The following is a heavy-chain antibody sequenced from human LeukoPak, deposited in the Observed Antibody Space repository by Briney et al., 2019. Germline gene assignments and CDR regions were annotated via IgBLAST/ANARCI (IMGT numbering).Heavy chain of an antibody. V-gene: IGHV4-61*02. CDR2: IYTSGST. CDR1: GGSISSGSYY. Sequence: SETLSLTCTVSGGSISSGSYYWSWIRQPAWKGLEWIGRIYTSGSTNYNPSLKSRVTISVDTSKNQFSLKLSSVTASDTAVYYCASLDYGYYSRAHWGQGTLVTVSS. J-gene: IGHJ4*02. D-gene: IGHD4-17*01. CDR3: ASLDYGYYSRAH.